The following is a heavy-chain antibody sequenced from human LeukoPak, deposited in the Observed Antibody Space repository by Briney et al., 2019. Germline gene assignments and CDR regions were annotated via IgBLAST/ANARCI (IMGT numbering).Heavy chain of an antibody. CDR3: ARSSVAGTSFDY. D-gene: IGHD6-19*01. J-gene: IGHJ4*02. Sequence: GGSLRLSCAASGFTFSSYSMNWVRQAPGKGLEWASSISSSSSYIYYADSVKGRFTISRDNAKNSLYLQMNSLRAEDTAVYYCARSSVAGTSFDYWGQGTLVTVSS. CDR2: ISSSSSYI. CDR1: GFTFSSYS. V-gene: IGHV3-21*01.